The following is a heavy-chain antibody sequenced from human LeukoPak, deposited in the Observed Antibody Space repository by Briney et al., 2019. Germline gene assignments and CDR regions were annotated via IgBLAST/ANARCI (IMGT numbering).Heavy chain of an antibody. J-gene: IGHJ4*02. CDR3: ARVVEDSSGYYFDY. V-gene: IGHV4-59*01. D-gene: IGHD3-22*01. CDR2: IYYSGTT. CDR1: GGSISSYY. Sequence: PSETLSLTCTVSGGSISSYYWNWIRQPPGKGLEWIGYIYYSGTTNYNPSLKSRVTISVDTSKNQFSLKLSSVTAADTAVYYCARVVEDSSGYYFDYWGQGTLVTVSS.